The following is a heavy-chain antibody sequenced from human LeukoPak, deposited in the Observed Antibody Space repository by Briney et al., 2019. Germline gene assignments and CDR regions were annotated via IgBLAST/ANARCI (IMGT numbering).Heavy chain of an antibody. J-gene: IGHJ2*01. CDR3: ARLSLMNPQLAYWYFDV. D-gene: IGHD1-1*01. CDR2: VTRNGDI. CDR1: GGPFSGYY. Sequence: SETLSLTCAVYGGPFSGYYWSWIRQPPGKGLEWIGEVTRNGDINYNPSLKSRVTLSLEASQNKFSLTVNSVSAAGTAVYYCARLSLMNPQLAYWYFDVWGRGTLVTVSS. V-gene: IGHV4-34*01.